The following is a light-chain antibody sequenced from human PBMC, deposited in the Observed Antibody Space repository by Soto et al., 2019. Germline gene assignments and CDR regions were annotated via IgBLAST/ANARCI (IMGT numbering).Light chain of an antibody. CDR2: AAS. Sequence: DIQLTQSPSFLSASVGDRVTSTCRASQGISSFLAWHQQKPGKAPKLLVYAASTLQSGVPSRFSGSGSGTEFTLTISSLQPDDFATYYCQHYNSYSEAFGQGTKV. CDR3: QHYNSYSEA. CDR1: QGISSF. V-gene: IGKV1-9*01. J-gene: IGKJ1*01.